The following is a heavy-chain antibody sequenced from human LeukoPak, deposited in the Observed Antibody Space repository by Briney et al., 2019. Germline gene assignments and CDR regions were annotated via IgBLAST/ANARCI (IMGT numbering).Heavy chain of an antibody. CDR2: IVVGSGNR. D-gene: IGHD1-14*01. Sequence: SVKVSCKASGFTFTSSAMQWVRQARGQRLEWIGWIVVGSGNRNYAQKFQERVSITRDMSTGTAYMELSSLRSEDTAVYFCAAGTSGRPEYFQHWGQGTLVTISS. V-gene: IGHV1-58*02. J-gene: IGHJ1*01. CDR1: GFTFTSSA. CDR3: AAGTSGRPEYFQH.